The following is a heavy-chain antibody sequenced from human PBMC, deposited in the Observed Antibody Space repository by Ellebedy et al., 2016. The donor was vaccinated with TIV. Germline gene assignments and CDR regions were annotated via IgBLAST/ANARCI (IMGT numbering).Heavy chain of an antibody. V-gene: IGHV1-2*04. CDR2: INPNSGGT. J-gene: IGHJ3*02. Sequence: ASVKVSCKASGYTFTGYYMHWVRQAPGQGLEWMGWINPNSGGTNYAQKFQGWVTMTRDTSISTAYIELSGLTSDDTAMYYCARRGYSSGPYWAFDIWGQGTLVTVSS. CDR3: ARRGYSSGPYWAFDI. D-gene: IGHD6-19*01. CDR1: GYTFTGYY.